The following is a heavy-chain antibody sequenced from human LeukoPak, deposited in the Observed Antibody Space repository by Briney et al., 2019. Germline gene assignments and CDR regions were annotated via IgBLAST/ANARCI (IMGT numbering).Heavy chain of an antibody. CDR3: ARDYYGSGSYYTTLFDY. J-gene: IGHJ4*02. CDR1: GGSISSYY. CDR2: IYYSGGT. Sequence: SETLSLTCTVSGGSISSYYWSWIRQPPGKGLQWIGYIYYSGGTNYNPSLKSRVTMSVDTSKNQFSLKLSSVTAADTAVYYCARDYYGSGSYYTTLFDYWGQGTLVTVSS. V-gene: IGHV4-59*12. D-gene: IGHD3-10*01.